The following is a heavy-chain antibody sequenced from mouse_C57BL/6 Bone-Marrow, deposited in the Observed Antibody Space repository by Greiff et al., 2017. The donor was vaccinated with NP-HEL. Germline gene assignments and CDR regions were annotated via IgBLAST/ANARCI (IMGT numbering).Heavy chain of an antibody. CDR3: ARDRGTGYFDV. J-gene: IGHJ1*03. V-gene: IGHV5-16*01. D-gene: IGHD3-3*01. CDR2: INYDGSST. CDR1: GFTFSDYY. Sequence: EVKLVESEGGLVQPGSSMKLSCTASGFTFSDYYMAWVRQVPEKGLEWVANINYDGSSTYYLDSLKSRFIISRDNAKNILYMQMSSLKSEDTATYYCARDRGTGYFDVWGTGTTVTVSS.